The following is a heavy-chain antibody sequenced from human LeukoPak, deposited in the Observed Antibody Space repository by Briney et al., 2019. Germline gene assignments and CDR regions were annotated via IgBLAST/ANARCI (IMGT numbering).Heavy chain of an antibody. V-gene: IGHV4-59*01. J-gene: IGHJ4*02. CDR3: ASSHPLGSNNDYYTPFDY. Sequence: SGTLSLTCAVSGGSISNYYWSWIRQPPGKGLEWIGYMYYSRDTNYNPSLKSRVTISVDTSKNQFSLKLSSVTAADTAVYYCASSHPLGSNNDYYTPFDYWGQGIQVTVSS. CDR1: GGSISNYY. D-gene: IGHD3-3*01. CDR2: MYYSRDT.